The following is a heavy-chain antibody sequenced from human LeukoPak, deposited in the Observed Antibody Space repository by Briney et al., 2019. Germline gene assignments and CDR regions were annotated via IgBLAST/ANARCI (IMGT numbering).Heavy chain of an antibody. CDR3: AKRIQSAMATGY. V-gene: IGHV3-30*18. CDR1: GFTFSNYW. Sequence: GGSLRLSRAASGFTFSNYWMHWVRQAPGKGLEWVAVISYDGTTKYYGDSVKGRFTISRDNSKNTLYLQMNSLRAEDTAVYYCAKRIQSAMATGYWGQGTLVTVSS. D-gene: IGHD5-18*01. J-gene: IGHJ4*02. CDR2: ISYDGTTK.